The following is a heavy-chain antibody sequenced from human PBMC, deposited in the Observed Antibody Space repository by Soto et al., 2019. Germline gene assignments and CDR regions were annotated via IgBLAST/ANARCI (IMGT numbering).Heavy chain of an antibody. Sequence: QVQLVESGGGVVQPGRSLRLSCAASGFTFSSYGMHWVRQAPGKGLEWVAVIWYDGSNKYYADSVKGRFTISRDNSKNTLYLQMNSLRAEDTAVYYCARDGLEWLLYMRYYDGMDVWGQGTTVTVSS. CDR1: GFTFSSYG. CDR2: IWYDGSNK. V-gene: IGHV3-33*01. CDR3: ARDGLEWLLYMRYYDGMDV. J-gene: IGHJ6*02. D-gene: IGHD3-3*01.